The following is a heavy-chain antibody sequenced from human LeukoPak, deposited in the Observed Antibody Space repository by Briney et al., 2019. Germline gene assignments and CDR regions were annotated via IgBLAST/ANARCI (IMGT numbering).Heavy chain of an antibody. CDR2: ISAYNGNT. CDR3: ARDRRRTSTGTHGY. Sequence: GASVKVSCKASGYTFTSYGISWVRQAPGQELEWMGWISAYNGNTNYAQKLQGRVTMTTDTSTSTAYMELRSPRSDDTAVYYCARDRRRTSTGTHGYWGQGTLVTVSS. CDR1: GYTFTSYG. D-gene: IGHD1-14*01. V-gene: IGHV1-18*01. J-gene: IGHJ4*02.